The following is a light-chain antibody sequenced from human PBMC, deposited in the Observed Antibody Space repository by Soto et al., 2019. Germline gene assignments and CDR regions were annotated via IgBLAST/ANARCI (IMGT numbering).Light chain of an antibody. CDR1: SSDVGGYNY. V-gene: IGLV2-14*01. J-gene: IGLJ3*02. CDR3: SSYTSDSTRV. CDR2: EVS. Sequence: QSALTQPASVSGSPGQSITISCTGTSSDVGGYNYVSWYQQHPGKAPKVMIYEVSYRPSGVSNRFSGSKSGNTASLTISGLQAEDEADYYCSSYTSDSTRVFGGWTKLTVL.